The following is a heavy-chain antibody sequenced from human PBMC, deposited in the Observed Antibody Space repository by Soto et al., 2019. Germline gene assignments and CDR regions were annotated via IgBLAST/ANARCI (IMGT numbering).Heavy chain of an antibody. CDR1: GGSVGGYY. CDR2: INHSGSI. J-gene: IGHJ4*02. D-gene: IGHD5-18*01. CDR3: ARHRYSYGVYYFDY. Sequence: PSETLSLTCAVYGGSVGGYYWSWVRQPPGKGLEWIGEINHSGSITYAPSLKSRVTMSVDTSKNQFSLRLNSVTAADTAVYYCARHRYSYGVYYFDYWGQGALVTVSS. V-gene: IGHV4-34*01.